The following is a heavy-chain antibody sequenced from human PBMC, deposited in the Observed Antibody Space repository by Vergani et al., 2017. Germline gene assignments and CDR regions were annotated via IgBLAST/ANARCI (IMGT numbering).Heavy chain of an antibody. V-gene: IGHV1-18*01. CDR3: ARDDSLHHYGDFSNSGSGIDY. J-gene: IGHJ4*02. D-gene: IGHD4-17*01. CDR2: ISAYNGNT. CDR1: GYTFTSYG. Sequence: QVQLVQSGAEVKKPGASVKVSCKASGYTFTSYGISWVRQAPGQGLEWMGWISAYNGNTNYAQKFQGRVTITRDTSASTDYMELSSLRSEDTAVYYCARDDSLHHYGDFSNSGSGIDYWGQGTLVTVSS.